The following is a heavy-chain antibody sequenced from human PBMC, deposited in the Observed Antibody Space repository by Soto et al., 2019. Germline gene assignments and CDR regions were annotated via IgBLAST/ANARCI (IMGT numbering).Heavy chain of an antibody. D-gene: IGHD5-18*01. CDR3: SKSRGYSYGPFDY. J-gene: IGHJ4*01. Sequence: GGSLRLSCAASGFSFNSYAMSWVRQAPGKGPEWVSVISDSDSGGTTHYADSVKGRFTISRDNSKNMVYLQMNSLRAEDTAVYYCSKSRGYSYGPFDYWGHGTLVTVSS. CDR2: ISDSDSGGTT. CDR1: GFSFNSYA. V-gene: IGHV3-23*01.